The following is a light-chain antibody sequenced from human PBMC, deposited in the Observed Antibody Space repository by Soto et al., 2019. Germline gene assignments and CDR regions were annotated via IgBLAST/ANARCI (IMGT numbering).Light chain of an antibody. Sequence: ELTQPPSVSVSPGQTASITCSGDKLGDKYACWYQQKPGQSPVLVIYQDSKRPSGIPERFSGSNSGNTATLTISGTQAMDEADYYCQAWDSSTPLYVFGTGTKVTVL. CDR3: QAWDSSTPLYV. CDR1: KLGDKY. J-gene: IGLJ1*01. CDR2: QDS. V-gene: IGLV3-1*01.